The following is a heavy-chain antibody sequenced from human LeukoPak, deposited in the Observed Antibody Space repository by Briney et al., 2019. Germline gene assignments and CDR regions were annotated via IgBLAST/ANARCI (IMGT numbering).Heavy chain of an antibody. D-gene: IGHD1-1*01. Sequence: SETLSLTCTVSGGSISSYYWSWIRQPPGKGLEWIGYIYYSGSTNYNPSLKSRVTISVDTSKNQFSLKLSSVTAADTAVYYCARRTAKTPNYFDYWGQGALVTVSA. CDR3: ARRTAKTPNYFDY. CDR1: GGSISSYY. J-gene: IGHJ4*02. CDR2: IYYSGST. V-gene: IGHV4-59*08.